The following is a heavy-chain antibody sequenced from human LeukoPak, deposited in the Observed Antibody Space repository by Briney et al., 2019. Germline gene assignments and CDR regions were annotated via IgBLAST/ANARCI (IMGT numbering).Heavy chain of an antibody. J-gene: IGHJ6*02. V-gene: IGHV3-11*06. CDR1: GFTFRDYY. D-gene: IGHD3-10*01. CDR2: ISSSSSYI. Sequence: AGGSLRLSCVASGFTFRDYYMSWIRRAPGKGLEWVSYISSSSSYIDYADSVKGRFTISRDNAKNSLYVQMNSLRAEDTAVYYCARVSDYYGMDVWGQGTTVTVSS. CDR3: ARVSDYYGMDV.